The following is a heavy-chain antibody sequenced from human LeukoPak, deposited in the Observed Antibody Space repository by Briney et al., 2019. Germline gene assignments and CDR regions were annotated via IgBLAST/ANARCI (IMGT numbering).Heavy chain of an antibody. CDR1: GFTFSSYG. Sequence: GGTLRLSCAASGFTFSSYGMSWVRQAPGKGLEWVSAISGSGGSTYYADSVKGRFTISRDNSKNTLYLQMNSLRAEDTAVYYCAKDDAWVRYQDWGQGTLVTVSS. CDR2: ISGSGGST. V-gene: IGHV3-23*01. J-gene: IGHJ4*02. D-gene: IGHD5-12*01. CDR3: AKDDAWVRYQD.